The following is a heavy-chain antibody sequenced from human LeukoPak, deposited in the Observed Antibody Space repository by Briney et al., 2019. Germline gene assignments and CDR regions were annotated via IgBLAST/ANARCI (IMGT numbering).Heavy chain of an antibody. V-gene: IGHV3-21*01. J-gene: IGHJ4*02. CDR3: ARGKRGYSGYQIDY. Sequence: KTGGSLRLSCAASGFTFSSYSMNWVRQAPGKGLEWVSSISSSSSYIYYADSVKGRFTISRDNAKNSLYLQMNSLRAEDTAVYYCARGKRGYSGYQIDYWGQGTLVTVSS. D-gene: IGHD5-12*01. CDR2: ISSSSSYI. CDR1: GFTFSSYS.